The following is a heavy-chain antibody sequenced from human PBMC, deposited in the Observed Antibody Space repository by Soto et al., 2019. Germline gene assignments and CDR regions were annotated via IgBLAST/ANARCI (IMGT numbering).Heavy chain of an antibody. V-gene: IGHV1-69*01. Sequence: QVQLVQSGAVVKKPGSSVKVSCKASGGTFSSYAISWVRQAPGQGLEWLGGFLPIFGTANYAQKFQGRVTITADESTSTAYMELSSLSSEDTAVYYCARSPWFGELSHHTDPQPLDYWGQGTLVTVSS. CDR3: ARSPWFGELSHHTDPQPLDY. J-gene: IGHJ4*02. CDR2: FLPIFGTA. CDR1: GGTFSSYA. D-gene: IGHD3-10*01.